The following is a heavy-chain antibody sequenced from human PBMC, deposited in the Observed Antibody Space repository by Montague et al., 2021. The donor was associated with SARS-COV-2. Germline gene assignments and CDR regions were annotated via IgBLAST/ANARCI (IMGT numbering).Heavy chain of an antibody. D-gene: IGHD3-10*01. CDR1: GASISNGGYT. J-gene: IGHJ5*02. V-gene: IGHV4-30-2*01. CDR3: ARSMIRGGLNWFDP. Sequence: TLSPTCAVSGASISNGGYTWSWIRRPPGKGLEWIGYIYQSGTTRYNPSLKSRVTMSVDKSKNQFSLQLTSVIAADTAIYFCARSMIRGGLNWFDPWGQGTLVTVSS. CDR2: IYQSGTT.